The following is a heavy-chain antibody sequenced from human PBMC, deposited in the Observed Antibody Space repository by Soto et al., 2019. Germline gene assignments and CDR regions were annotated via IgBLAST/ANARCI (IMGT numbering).Heavy chain of an antibody. CDR2: VHHTGNT. CDR1: GGSITSGGFS. CDR3: AKECGCTRHCTFYV. J-gene: IGHJ3*01. D-gene: IGHD2-2*01. Sequence: QVQLKESGSGLVKPAQTLSLTCAVSGGSITSGGFSWSWIRQPPGKGLGWIGYVHHTGNTAYHPSPGSRGTISLDRSRHLFSLDPTPVNGADTATYYCAKECGCTRHCTFYVWGPGKNVIVSS. V-gene: IGHV4-30-2*01.